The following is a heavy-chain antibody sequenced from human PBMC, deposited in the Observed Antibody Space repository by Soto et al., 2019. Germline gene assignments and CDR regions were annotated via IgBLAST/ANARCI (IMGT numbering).Heavy chain of an antibody. V-gene: IGHV4-34*01. CDR1: GGSFSGYY. CDR3: ARGRAGGAAI. J-gene: IGHJ4*02. Sequence: QVQLQQWGAGLLKPSETLSLTCAVYGGSFSGYYWSWIRQPPGKGLEWIGEINPTGSTSYTPSLKSRLTISVDTSKNYLSLKVTSATAADSAMYYCARGRAGGAAIWGQGTLVTVSS. D-gene: IGHD1-26*01. CDR2: INPTGST.